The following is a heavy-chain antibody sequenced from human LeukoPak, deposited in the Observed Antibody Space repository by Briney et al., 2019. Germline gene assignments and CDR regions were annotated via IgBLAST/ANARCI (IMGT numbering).Heavy chain of an antibody. CDR1: GYTFTSHD. V-gene: IGHV1-2*02. Sequence: ASVKVSCKASGYTFTSHDISWVRQAPGQGLEWMGWINPDSGGTNYAQKFQGRVTMTRDTSISTAYMELSRLTSDDTALFYCARGRIIRGYCSSTSCYGEGFDPWGQGTLVTVSS. CDR3: ARGRIIRGYCSSTSCYGEGFDP. J-gene: IGHJ5*02. CDR2: INPDSGGT. D-gene: IGHD2-2*01.